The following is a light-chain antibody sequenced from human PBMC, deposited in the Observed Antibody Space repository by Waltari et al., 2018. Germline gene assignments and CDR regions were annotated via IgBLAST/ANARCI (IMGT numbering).Light chain of an antibody. J-gene: IGKJ1*01. CDR3: MQALQTPWT. Sequence: DIVMTQSPLSLPVTPGEPASIPCRSSQSLLHSNGYNYLAWYVQKAGQSPQLLINLGSNRASGVPDRFSGSGSGTDFTLKISRVWAGDVWVYYCMQALQTPWTFGQGTKVEMK. V-gene: IGKV2-28*01. CDR1: QSLLHSNGYNY. CDR2: LGS.